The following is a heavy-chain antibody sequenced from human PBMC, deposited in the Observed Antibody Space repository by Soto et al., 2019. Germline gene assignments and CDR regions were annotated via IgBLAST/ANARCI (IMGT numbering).Heavy chain of an antibody. CDR1: GGSISSNY. Sequence: SETLSLTCTVSGGSISSNYWTWIRQPPGKGLEWIGYIYYSGSTYYNPSLKSRVTMSVDTSKNQFSLKLSSVTAVDTAVYYCARTPTCGGDCYTLDYWGQGTLVTVSS. CDR2: IYYSGST. J-gene: IGHJ4*02. D-gene: IGHD2-21*02. CDR3: ARTPTCGGDCYTLDY. V-gene: IGHV4-59*04.